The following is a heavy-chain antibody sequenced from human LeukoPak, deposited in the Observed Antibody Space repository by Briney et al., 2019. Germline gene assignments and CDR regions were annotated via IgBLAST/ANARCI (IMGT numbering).Heavy chain of an antibody. D-gene: IGHD6-13*01. CDR1: GGSISSYY. V-gene: IGHV4-59*01. CDR3: ARDWAAAGTRDYYYYYMDV. CDR2: IYYSGST. J-gene: IGHJ6*03. Sequence: SETLSLTCTVSGGSISSYYWSWIRQPPGKGLEWIGYIYYSGSTNYNPSLKSRVTISVDTSKNQFSLKLSSVTAADTAVYYCARDWAAAGTRDYYYYYMDVWGKGTTVTVSS.